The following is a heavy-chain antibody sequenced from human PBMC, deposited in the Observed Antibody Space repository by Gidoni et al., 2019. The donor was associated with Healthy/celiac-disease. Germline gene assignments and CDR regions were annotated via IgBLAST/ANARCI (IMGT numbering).Heavy chain of an antibody. CDR2: IDWDDDK. D-gene: IGHD5-12*01. Sequence: QVTLRESGPALVKPTQTLTLTCTFSGFSLSTSGMCVSWIRQPPGKALEWLALIDWDDDKYYSTSLKTRLTISKDTSKNQVVLTMTNMDPVDTATYYCARILLGGGRDGYKPPYYYGMDVWGQGTTVTVSS. V-gene: IGHV2-70*01. J-gene: IGHJ6*02. CDR3: ARILLGGGRDGYKPPYYYGMDV. CDR1: GFSLSTSGMC.